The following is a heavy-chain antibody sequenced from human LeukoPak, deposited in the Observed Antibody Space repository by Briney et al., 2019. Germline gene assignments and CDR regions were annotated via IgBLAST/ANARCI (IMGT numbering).Heavy chain of an antibody. CDR3: TTAYYSGWYPDY. CDR1: GFTFSNAW. Sequence: GGSLRLSCAASGFTFSNAWMNWVRQAPGKGLEWVGRIKSKTDGGTTDYAAPVKGRFTISRDGSKNTLYLQMNSLKTEDTAVYYCTTAYYSGWYPDYWGQGTLVTVSS. D-gene: IGHD6-19*01. CDR2: IKSKTDGGTT. J-gene: IGHJ4*02. V-gene: IGHV3-15*07.